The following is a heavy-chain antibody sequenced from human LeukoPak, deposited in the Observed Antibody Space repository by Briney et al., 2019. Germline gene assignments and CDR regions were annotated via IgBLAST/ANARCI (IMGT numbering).Heavy chain of an antibody. D-gene: IGHD1-26*01. Sequence: GRSLRLSCAASGFTFDDYAMHWVRQAPGKGLEWVLGISWNSGSIGYADSVKGRFTISRDNAKNSLYLQMNSLRAEDTALYYCAKGKWELRGPFDYWGQGTLVTVSS. CDR1: GFTFDDYA. CDR3: AKGKWELRGPFDY. J-gene: IGHJ4*02. CDR2: ISWNSGSI. V-gene: IGHV3-9*01.